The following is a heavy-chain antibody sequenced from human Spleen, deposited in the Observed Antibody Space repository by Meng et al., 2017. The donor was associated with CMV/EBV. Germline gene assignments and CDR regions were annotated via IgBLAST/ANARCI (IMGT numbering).Heavy chain of an antibody. CDR3: ARAVTYLKVYYYYGMDV. Sequence: GESLKISCAAPGFTFSSYWMSWVRQAPGKGLEWVATIKQDGSEKYYVDSVKGRFTISRDNAKNSLYLQMNSLRAEDTAVFYCARAVTYLKVYYYYGMDVWGQGTTVTVSS. CDR1: GFTFSSYW. V-gene: IGHV3-7*01. J-gene: IGHJ6*02. CDR2: IKQDGSEK. D-gene: IGHD4-17*01.